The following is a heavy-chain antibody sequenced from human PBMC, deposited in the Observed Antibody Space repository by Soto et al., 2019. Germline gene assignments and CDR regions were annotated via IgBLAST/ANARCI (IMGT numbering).Heavy chain of an antibody. CDR2: ISAYNGNT. CDR3: ARDRILWFGELYFQDWFDP. Sequence: ASVKVSCKASGYTFTSYGISWVRQAPGQGLEWMGWISAYNGNTNYAQKLQGRVTMTTDTSTSTAYMELRSLRSDDTAVYYCARDRILWFGELYFQDWFDPWGQGTLVTVSS. D-gene: IGHD3-10*01. V-gene: IGHV1-18*01. CDR1: GYTFTSYG. J-gene: IGHJ5*02.